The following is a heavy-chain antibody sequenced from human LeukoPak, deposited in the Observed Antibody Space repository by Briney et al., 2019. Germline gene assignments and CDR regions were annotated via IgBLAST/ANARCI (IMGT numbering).Heavy chain of an antibody. CDR1: GFTFSTLG. CDR3: AKEVGGSSYGYAS. Sequence: TGGSLRLSCAASGFTFSTLGIHWVRQAPGKGLEWVAVISYDGSNKYYADSVKARLTISRDNSKNTLYLQMSRLRGEDTAVYYCAKEVGGSSYGYASWGQGTLVTVSS. V-gene: IGHV3-30*18. J-gene: IGHJ5*02. D-gene: IGHD5-18*01. CDR2: ISYDGSNK.